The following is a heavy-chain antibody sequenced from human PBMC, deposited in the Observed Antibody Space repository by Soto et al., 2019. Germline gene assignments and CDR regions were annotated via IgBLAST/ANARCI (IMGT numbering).Heavy chain of an antibody. CDR2: IDPSDSYT. CDR3: AKDSGGIATHYSYYYGMDV. V-gene: IGHV5-10-1*01. Sequence: PVESVTISCKVSGYSFTSYCIIWVLQMPGKGLEWMGRIDPSDSYTNYSPSFQGHVTISADNSKNTLYLQMNSLRAEDTAVYYCAKDSGGIATHYSYYYGMDVWGQGTTVTVSS. CDR1: GYSFTSYC. D-gene: IGHD6-13*01. J-gene: IGHJ6*01.